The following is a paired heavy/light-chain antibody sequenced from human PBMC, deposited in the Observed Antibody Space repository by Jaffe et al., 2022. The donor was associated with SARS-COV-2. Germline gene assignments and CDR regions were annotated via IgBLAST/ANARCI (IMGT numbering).Heavy chain of an antibody. CDR1: GITFNNAW. V-gene: IGHV3-15*01. CDR3: TWNSRESIIDY. D-gene: IGHD6-13*01. J-gene: IGHJ4*02. Sequence: EVQLVESGGGLVQPGGSLRLSCAASGITFNNAWMSWVRQAAGKGPEWVGRIKSKAGGGATDYAAPVKGRFTISRDDSKNTLYLQMHSLETGDTALYFCTWNSRESIIDYWGQGTLVTVSS. CDR2: IKSKAGGGAT.
Light chain of an antibody. CDR3: CSYAGGITYV. J-gene: IGLJ1*01. Sequence: QSALTQPASVSGSPGQSITISCTGTSSDVGSYNFVSWYQQHPGKAPKLMIYEDTKRPSGVSNRFSGSKSGNTASLTISGLQAEDEADYYCCSYAGGITYVFGTGTKVTVL. CDR1: SSDVGSYNF. CDR2: EDT. V-gene: IGLV2-23*01.